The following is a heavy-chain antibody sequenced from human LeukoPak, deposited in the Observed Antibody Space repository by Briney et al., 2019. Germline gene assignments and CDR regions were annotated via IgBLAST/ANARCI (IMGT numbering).Heavy chain of an antibody. CDR2: IKSDGSST. CDR3: ARDSSSWYYDY. D-gene: IGHD6-13*01. Sequence: GGSLRLSCAAPGFTFSSYWMHWVRQAPGKGLVWVSCIKSDGSSTTYADSVKGRFTISRDNAKNTLHLQMNSLRAEDTAVYYCARDSSSWYYDYWGQGTLVTVSS. CDR1: GFTFSSYW. J-gene: IGHJ4*02. V-gene: IGHV3-74*03.